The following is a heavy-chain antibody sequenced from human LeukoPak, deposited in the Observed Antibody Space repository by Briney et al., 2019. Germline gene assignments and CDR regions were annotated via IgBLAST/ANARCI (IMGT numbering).Heavy chain of an antibody. Sequence: PPETLSLTCVAYAGSFSGYYWSWTRLSPGKGLEWIGEINHSGSANYNVSLKSRVTISVDTSKNQFSLKLSSVTAADTAVYYCARGDYYYMDVWGKGTTVTVSS. CDR2: INHSGSA. CDR1: AGSFSGYY. CDR3: ARGDYYYMDV. V-gene: IGHV4-34*01. J-gene: IGHJ6*03.